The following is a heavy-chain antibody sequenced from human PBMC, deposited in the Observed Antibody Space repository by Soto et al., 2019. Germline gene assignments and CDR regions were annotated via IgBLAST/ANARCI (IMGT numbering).Heavy chain of an antibody. Sequence: GGSLRLSCAASGFTFSSSWMSWVRQAPGKGLEWVANIKQDGSEKYYVDSVKGRFTISRDNAKNSLYLQMNSLRAEDTAVYYCAKPVYGSGSPDYWGQGTLVTVSS. J-gene: IGHJ4*02. CDR1: GFTFSSSW. CDR3: AKPVYGSGSPDY. CDR2: IKQDGSEK. D-gene: IGHD3-10*01. V-gene: IGHV3-7*01.